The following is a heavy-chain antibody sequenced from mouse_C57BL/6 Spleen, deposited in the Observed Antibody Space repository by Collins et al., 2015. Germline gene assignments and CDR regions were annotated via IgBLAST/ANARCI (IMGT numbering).Heavy chain of an antibody. J-gene: IGHJ4*01. CDR1: GFNIKDTY. D-gene: IGHD2-2*01. CDR2: IDPANGNT. V-gene: IGHV14-3*02. Sequence: EVQLQQSGAELVKPGASVKLSCTASGFNIKDTYMHWVKQRPEQGLEWIGRIDPANGNTKYDPKFQGKATITADTSSNTAYLQLSSLTSEDTAVYYCAGLRRGNYYAMDYWGQGTSVTVSS. CDR3: AGLRRGNYYAMDY.